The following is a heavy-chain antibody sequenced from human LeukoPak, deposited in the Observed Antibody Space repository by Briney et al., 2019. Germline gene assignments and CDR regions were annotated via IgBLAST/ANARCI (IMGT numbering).Heavy chain of an antibody. CDR1: GFSLSTSGMC. V-gene: IGHV2-70*11. J-gene: IGHJ3*02. CDR2: IDWDDDK. D-gene: IGHD6-6*01. CDR3: ARTIAARPSYDAFDI. Sequence: SGPALVKPTQTLTLTCTFSGFSLSTSGMCVSWIRQPPGKALEWLARIDWDDDKYYSTSLKTRLTISKDTSKNQVVLTMTNMDPVDTATYYCARTIAARPSYDAFDIWGQGTMVTVSS.